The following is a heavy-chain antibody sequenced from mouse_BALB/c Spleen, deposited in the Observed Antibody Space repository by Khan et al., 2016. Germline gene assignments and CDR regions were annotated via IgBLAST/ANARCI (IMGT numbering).Heavy chain of an antibody. CDR1: GYTFTPYI. V-gene: IGHV1S136*01. CDR2: VNPYTDGT. J-gene: IGHJ2*01. CDR3: ARGDY. Sequence: VQLQQSGPVLVKPGTSVKMSCKASGYTFTPYIIHWAKQKPGQGLEWIGYVNPYTDGTQYNEKLKHKATLTSDKSSSTAYMDLSSLTSDDSAVYYCARGDYWGQGTTLTVSS.